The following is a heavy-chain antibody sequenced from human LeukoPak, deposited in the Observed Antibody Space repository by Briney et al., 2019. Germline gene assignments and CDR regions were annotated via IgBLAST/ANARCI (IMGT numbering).Heavy chain of an antibody. V-gene: IGHV3-30*02. CDR1: GFTFSNAW. Sequence: PGGSLRLSCAASGFTFSNAWMSWVRQAPGKGLEWVAFIRYDGSNKYYADSVKGRFTISRDNSKNTLYLQMNSLRAEDTAVYYGAKDRSPMVRGVPVDYWGQGPLVTVSS. CDR2: IRYDGSNK. D-gene: IGHD3-10*01. CDR3: AKDRSPMVRGVPVDY. J-gene: IGHJ4*02.